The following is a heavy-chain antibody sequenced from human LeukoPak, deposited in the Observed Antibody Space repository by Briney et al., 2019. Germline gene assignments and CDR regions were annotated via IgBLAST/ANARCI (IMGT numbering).Heavy chain of an antibody. D-gene: IGHD3-16*01. CDR3: AADLSGGSGAFDI. CDR2: IVVGSGTT. V-gene: IGHV1-58*02. J-gene: IGHJ3*02. Sequence: ASVKVSCKASGFTFSTSSIQWVRQARGQRLEWIGWIVVGSGTTNRAQRFQGRVTFTRDMSTSTAYMALSSLRSDDAAVYFCAADLSGGSGAFDIWGRGTMVTVSS. CDR1: GFTFSTSS.